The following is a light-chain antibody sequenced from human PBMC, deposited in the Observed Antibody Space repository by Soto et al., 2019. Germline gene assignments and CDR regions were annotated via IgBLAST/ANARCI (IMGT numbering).Light chain of an antibody. CDR2: EVN. Sequence: QSVLTQPASVSGSPGQSIAISCTGNSGGIETFNLVSWYQQHPGKAPKLIIYEVNKRPSGISSRFSGSKSGNTASLTISGLQAEDEADYYCYSFAGFNTQFGGGTKLTVL. J-gene: IGLJ3*02. CDR1: SGGIETFNL. V-gene: IGLV2-23*02. CDR3: YSFAGFNTQ.